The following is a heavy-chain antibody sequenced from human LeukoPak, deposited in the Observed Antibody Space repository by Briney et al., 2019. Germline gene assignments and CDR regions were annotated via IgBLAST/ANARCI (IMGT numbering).Heavy chain of an antibody. Sequence: SETLSLTCAVSGGSISGGKWWSWVRQPPGKGLGWIGEISHSGNPNYNPSLKSRLTISVDKAKNQFSLNLNSVTAADTAVYYCARDAAAGYSLAYWGQGTLVTVSS. V-gene: IGHV4-4*02. D-gene: IGHD6-13*01. CDR2: ISHSGNP. J-gene: IGHJ4*02. CDR3: ARDAAAGYSLAY. CDR1: GGSISGGKW.